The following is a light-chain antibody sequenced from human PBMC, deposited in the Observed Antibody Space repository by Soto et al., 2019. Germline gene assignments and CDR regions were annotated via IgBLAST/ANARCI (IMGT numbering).Light chain of an antibody. CDR3: QQYNNWPPLT. CDR1: QSVLSSSNNKNC. J-gene: IGKJ4*01. CDR2: WAS. Sequence: DIVMTQSPDSLAVSLGERATINCKSSQSVLSSSNNKNCLAWYQQKSGQPPKLLIYWASTRESGVPDRFSGSGSGTDFTLTISSLQSEDFAVYYCQQYNNWPPLTFGGGTKVEIK. V-gene: IGKV4-1*01.